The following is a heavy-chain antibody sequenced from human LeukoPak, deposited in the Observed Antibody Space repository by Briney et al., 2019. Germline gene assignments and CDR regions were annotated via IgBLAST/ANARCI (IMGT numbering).Heavy chain of an antibody. V-gene: IGHV4-39*07. D-gene: IGHD3-10*01. J-gene: IGHJ4*02. Sequence: SETLSLTCTVSGGSISSYYWGWIRQPPGKGLEWIGSIYYSGSTYYNPSLKSRVTISVDTSKNQFSLKLSSVTAADTAVYYCASLYGSGSYLVDYWGQGTLVTVSS. CDR2: IYYSGST. CDR1: GGSISSYY. CDR3: ASLYGSGSYLVDY.